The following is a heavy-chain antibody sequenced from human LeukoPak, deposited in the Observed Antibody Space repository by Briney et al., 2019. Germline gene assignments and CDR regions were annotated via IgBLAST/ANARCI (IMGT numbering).Heavy chain of an antibody. Sequence: SETLSPTCTVSGGSISSITNECAWIRQPPGKGLEWIGSISYSGSTYYNPSLKSRVTMSVDTSKNQFSLKLTSVTAADTSVYYCANYVGGVNAYDLWGRGTLVTVSS. V-gene: IGHV4-39*01. CDR1: GGSISSITNE. CDR3: ANYVGGVNAYDL. CDR2: ISYSGST. J-gene: IGHJ4*02. D-gene: IGHD3-16*01.